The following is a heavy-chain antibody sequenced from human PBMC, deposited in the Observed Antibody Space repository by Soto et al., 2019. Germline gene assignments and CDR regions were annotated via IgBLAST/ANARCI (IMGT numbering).Heavy chain of an antibody. CDR3: TPEGAGFGY. V-gene: IGHV3-73*01. Sequence: GGSLRLSCAASGFTFSDSAMHWVRQASGEGLEWVGRVRSKAKTYATAYAASVKGRFTISRDDSKNTAYLQMNSLKTEDTAVYYCTPEGAGFGYWGQGTLVTVSS. J-gene: IGHJ4*02. CDR2: VRSKAKTYAT. CDR1: GFTFSDSA. D-gene: IGHD1-26*01.